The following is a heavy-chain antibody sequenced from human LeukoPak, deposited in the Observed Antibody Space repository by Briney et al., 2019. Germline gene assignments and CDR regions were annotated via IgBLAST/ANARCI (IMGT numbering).Heavy chain of an antibody. CDR1: GFTFSNYW. D-gene: IGHD3-16*01. J-gene: IGHJ5*02. Sequence: GGSLRLSCAASGFTFSNYWWHWVRQAPGKGLEWVSAINGRGDNTYYADSVKGRFTISRDNSKSTLFLQMNSLRAEDTAIYYCAKDRVSPGFNLFDPWGQGTLVTVSS. CDR3: AKDRVSPGFNLFDP. CDR2: INGRGDNT. V-gene: IGHV3-23*01.